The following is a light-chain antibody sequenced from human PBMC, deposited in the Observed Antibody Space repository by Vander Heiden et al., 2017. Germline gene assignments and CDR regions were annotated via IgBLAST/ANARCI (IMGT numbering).Light chain of an antibody. Sequence: EIVLPQPPGTLSLSPGERATLSCRASQSVSSSYLAWYQQKPGQAPRLLIYGASSRATGIPDRFSGSGSGTDFTLTISRLEPEDFAVYYCQQYGSSPTWTFGQGTKVEIK. CDR1: QSVSSSY. CDR2: GAS. CDR3: QQYGSSPTWT. J-gene: IGKJ1*01. V-gene: IGKV3-20*01.